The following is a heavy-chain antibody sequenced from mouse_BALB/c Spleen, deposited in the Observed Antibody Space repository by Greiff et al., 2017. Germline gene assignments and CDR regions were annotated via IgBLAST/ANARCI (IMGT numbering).Heavy chain of an antibody. V-gene: IGHV3-6*02. D-gene: IGHD4-1*01. Sequence: EVKLMESGPGLVKPSQSLSLTCSVTGYSITSGYYWNWIRQFPGNKLEWMGYISYDGSNNYNPSLKNRISITRDTSKNQFFLKLNSVTTEDTATYYCARELGRDWYFDVWGAGTTFTVSS. CDR2: ISYDGSN. J-gene: IGHJ1*01. CDR1: GYSITSGYY. CDR3: ARELGRDWYFDV.